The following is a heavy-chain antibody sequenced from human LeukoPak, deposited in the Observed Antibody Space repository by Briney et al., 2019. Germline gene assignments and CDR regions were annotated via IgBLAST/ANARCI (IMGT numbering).Heavy chain of an antibody. J-gene: IGHJ4*02. CDR1: GGSIGSGYY. D-gene: IGHD2-21*02. CDR2: IHYGGTT. CDR3: TRDIGDFVSDF. V-gene: IGHV4-39*02. Sequence: SETLSLTCTVSGGSIGSGYYWAWIRQPPGKGLEWIGSIHYGGTTHYNPPLQSRVTISADTSKNQFALDLRSVTAADTAVYYCTRDIGDFVSDFCGQGTLVTVSS.